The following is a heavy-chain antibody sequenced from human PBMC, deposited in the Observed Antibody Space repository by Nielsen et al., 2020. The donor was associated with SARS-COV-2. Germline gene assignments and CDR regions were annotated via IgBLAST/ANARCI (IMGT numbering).Heavy chain of an antibody. Sequence: GGSLRLSCAASGFTFSSYWMHWVRQAPGKGLVWVSRINSDGSSTSYADSVKGRFTISRDNAKNTLYLQMNSLRAEDTAVYYCAREGGVTPTDYWGQGTLVTVSS. CDR3: AREGGVTPTDY. D-gene: IGHD4-23*01. CDR2: INSDGSST. J-gene: IGHJ4*02. V-gene: IGHV3-74*01. CDR1: GFTFSSYW.